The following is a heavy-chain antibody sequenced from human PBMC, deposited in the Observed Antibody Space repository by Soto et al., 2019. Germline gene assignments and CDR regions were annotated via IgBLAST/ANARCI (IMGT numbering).Heavy chain of an antibody. Sequence: SETLSLTCTVSGGSISSSSYYWGWIRQPPGKGLEWIGSIYYSGSTYYNPSLKSRVTISVDTSKNQFSLKLSSVTAADTAVYYFARYPGSADIVVVPAAIDYWGQGALVTVSS. J-gene: IGHJ4*02. CDR1: GGSISSSSYY. CDR3: ARYPGSADIVVVPAAIDY. V-gene: IGHV4-39*01. D-gene: IGHD2-2*01. CDR2: IYYSGST.